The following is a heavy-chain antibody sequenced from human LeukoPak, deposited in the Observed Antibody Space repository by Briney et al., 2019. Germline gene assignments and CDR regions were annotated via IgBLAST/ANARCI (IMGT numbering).Heavy chain of an antibody. J-gene: IGHJ4*02. CDR3: ARPQEQWLPRSPLEY. Sequence: GRSLRLSCAASGFTFSSYAMHWVRQAPGKGLEWVALISYDGRNKYYADSVKGRFTVSRDNSKNTLYLEMNSLRAEDTAVYYCARPQEQWLPRSPLEYWGQGTLVTVSS. V-gene: IGHV3-30*04. CDR2: ISYDGRNK. CDR1: GFTFSSYA. D-gene: IGHD6-19*01.